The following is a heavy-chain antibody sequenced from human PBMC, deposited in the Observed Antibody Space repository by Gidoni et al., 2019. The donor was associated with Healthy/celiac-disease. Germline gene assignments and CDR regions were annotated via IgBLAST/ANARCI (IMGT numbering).Heavy chain of an antibody. Sequence: QVQLVQSGAEVKKPGSSVKVSCKASGGTFSSYAISWVRQAPGQGLEWMGGIIPIFGTANYAQKFQGRVTITADESTSTAYMELSSLRSEDTAVYYCARDPSWRPPDYYYYYGMDVWGQGTTVTVSS. CDR2: IIPIFGTA. J-gene: IGHJ6*02. V-gene: IGHV1-69*01. CDR1: GGTFSSYA. D-gene: IGHD6-13*01. CDR3: ARDPSWRPPDYYYYYGMDV.